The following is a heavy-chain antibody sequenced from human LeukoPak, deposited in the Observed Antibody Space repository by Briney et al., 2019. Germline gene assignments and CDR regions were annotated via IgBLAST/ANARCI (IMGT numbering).Heavy chain of an antibody. J-gene: IGHJ4*02. Sequence: GASVKVSCKASGYTFTGYYMHWVRQAPGQGLEWMGRINPNSGGTNYAQKFQGRVTMTRDTSISTAYMELSRLRSEDTAVYYCAASFGVVIIALDYWGQGTLVTVSS. D-gene: IGHD3-3*01. V-gene: IGHV1-2*06. CDR1: GYTFTGYY. CDR3: AASFGVVIIALDY. CDR2: INPNSGGT.